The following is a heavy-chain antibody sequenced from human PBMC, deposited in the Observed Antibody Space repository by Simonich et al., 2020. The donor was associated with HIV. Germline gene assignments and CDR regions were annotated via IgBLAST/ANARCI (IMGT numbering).Heavy chain of an antibody. J-gene: IGHJ2*01. D-gene: IGHD6-13*01. CDR1: GGSISSSSNY. CDR3: ARPDSSSYWYFDL. Sequence: QVQLQQWGAGLLKPSETLSLTCTVSGGSISSSSNYWGWIRQPPGQGLEWIGSIYSSGSTYYNPSLKSRVTISVDTSKNQFSLKLSSVTAADTAVYYCARPDSSSYWYFDLWGRGTLVTVSS. CDR2: IYSSGST. V-gene: IGHV4-39*01.